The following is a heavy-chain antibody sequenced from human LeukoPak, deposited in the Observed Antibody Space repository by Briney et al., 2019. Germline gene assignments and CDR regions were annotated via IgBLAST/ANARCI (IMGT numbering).Heavy chain of an antibody. D-gene: IGHD3-22*01. CDR2: IIPIFGTA. CDR1: GGTFSSYA. Sequence: WASVKVSCKASGGTFSSYAISWVRQAPGQGLEWMGGIIPIFGTANYAQKFQGRVTITTDESTSTAYMELSSLRSEDTAVYYCARGPNYYDSSGLFDYWSQGTLVTVSS. V-gene: IGHV1-69*05. J-gene: IGHJ4*02. CDR3: ARGPNYYDSSGLFDY.